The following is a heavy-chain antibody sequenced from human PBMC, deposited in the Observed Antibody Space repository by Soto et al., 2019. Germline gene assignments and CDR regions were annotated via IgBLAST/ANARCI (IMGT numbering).Heavy chain of an antibody. CDR3: AHRRGYYGSGSYSGMFWFDP. D-gene: IGHD3-10*01. CDR2: IYWDDEK. J-gene: IGHJ5*02. V-gene: IGHV2-5*02. CDR1: GFSLSTSGVA. Sequence: ESGPTLVNPTQTLTLTCTFSGFSLSTSGVAVGWIRQPPGKAMEWLALIYWDDEKRYSSSLKSRLTITKDTSKNQVVLTMTNMDPVDTATYYCAHRRGYYGSGSYSGMFWFDPWGQGTLVTSPQ.